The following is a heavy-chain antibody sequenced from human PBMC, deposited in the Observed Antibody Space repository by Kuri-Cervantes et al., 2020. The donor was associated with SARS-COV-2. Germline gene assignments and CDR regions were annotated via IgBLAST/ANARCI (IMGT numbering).Heavy chain of an antibody. J-gene: IGHJ6*02. CDR3: AKTAPAASFNYYHYGLDV. Sequence: SETLSLTCTVSGGSVSSGSYYWNWIRQPPGKGLEWIGYIYYSGSTNYNPSLKSRVTISVDTSKNQFSLKLSSVTAADTAVYYCAKTAPAASFNYYHYGLDVWGQGTTVTVSS. CDR1: GGSVSSGSYY. CDR2: IYYSGST. V-gene: IGHV4-61*01. D-gene: IGHD2-2*01.